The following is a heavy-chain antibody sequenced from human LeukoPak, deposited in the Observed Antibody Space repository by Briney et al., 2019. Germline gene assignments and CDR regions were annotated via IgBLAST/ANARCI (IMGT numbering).Heavy chain of an antibody. CDR2: IYPGDSDT. D-gene: IGHD3-10*01. CDR1: GYSFTSYW. Sequence: GESLKISCKGSGYSFTSYWIGWVRQMPGKGLEWMGIIYPGDSDTRYSPSFQGQVTISADKSISTAYLQWSSLKASDTAMYYCASTYYYGSGSYYNLPEAFDIWGQGAMVTVSS. CDR3: ASTYYYGSGSYYNLPEAFDI. V-gene: IGHV5-51*01. J-gene: IGHJ3*02.